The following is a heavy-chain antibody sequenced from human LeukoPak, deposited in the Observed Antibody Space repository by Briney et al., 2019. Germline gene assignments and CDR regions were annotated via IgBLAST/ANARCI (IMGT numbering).Heavy chain of an antibody. CDR1: GYSITSGYY. CDR3: ARHFYTIGSHYYYYMDV. V-gene: IGHV4-38-2*02. Sequence: SETLSLTCIVSGYSITSGYYWGWIRQPPGKGLEWIGSIYYSGSTYYNPSLKSRVTISVDTSKNQFSLKLSSVTAADTAVYYCARHFYTIGSHYYYYMDVWGKGTTVTISS. J-gene: IGHJ6*03. CDR2: IYYSGST. D-gene: IGHD2/OR15-2a*01.